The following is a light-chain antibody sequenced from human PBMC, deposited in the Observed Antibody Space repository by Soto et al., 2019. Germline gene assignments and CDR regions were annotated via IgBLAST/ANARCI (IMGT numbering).Light chain of an antibody. CDR1: QSVSSSY. CDR3: QQYNIWPLWT. J-gene: IGKJ1*01. CDR2: AAS. V-gene: IGKV3-15*01. Sequence: VVLTQSPGTLSLTQGERATLSCRASQSVSSSYLAWYQQKPGQAPRLLIYAASTRATDVPARFSGGGSETEFTLTISSLQSEDFAVYFCQQYNIWPLWTFGHRSKVDVK.